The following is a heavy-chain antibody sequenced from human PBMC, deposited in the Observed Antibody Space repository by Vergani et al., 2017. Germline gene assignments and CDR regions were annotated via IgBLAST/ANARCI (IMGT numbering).Heavy chain of an antibody. CDR3: ARVTSDYYDSSGYYYDY. Sequence: QVQLVQSGAEVKKPGSSVKVSCKAPGGTFSSYAISWVRQAPGQGLEWMGGIIPIFGTANYAQKFQGRVTITADESTSTAYMELSSLRSEDTAVYYCARVTSDYYDSSGYYYDYWGQGTLVTVSS. CDR1: GGTFSSYA. CDR2: IIPIFGTA. J-gene: IGHJ4*02. D-gene: IGHD3-22*01. V-gene: IGHV1-69*01.